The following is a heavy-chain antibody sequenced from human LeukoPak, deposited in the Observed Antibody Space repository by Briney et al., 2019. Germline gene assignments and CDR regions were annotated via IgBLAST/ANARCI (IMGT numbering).Heavy chain of an antibody. CDR3: ARDIPRDDSSGFY. Sequence: PGRSLRLSCAASGFTFSNYGMHWVRQAPGKGLEWVAVIWYDGSDKCYADSVKGRFTISRDNSKNTLYLQMNSLRAEDTAAYYCARDIPRDDSSGFYWGQGTLVTVSS. CDR1: GFTFSNYG. D-gene: IGHD3-22*01. CDR2: IWYDGSDK. V-gene: IGHV3-33*01. J-gene: IGHJ4*02.